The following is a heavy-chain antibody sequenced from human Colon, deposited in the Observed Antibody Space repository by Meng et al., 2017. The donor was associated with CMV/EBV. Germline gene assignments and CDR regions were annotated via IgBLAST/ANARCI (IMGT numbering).Heavy chain of an antibody. CDR1: GFTFSSYA. CDR3: ARGGVDTALVSGD. CDR2: ISYDGSNK. V-gene: IGHV3-30-3*01. D-gene: IGHD5-18*01. Sequence: LSLTCAASGFTFSSYAMHWVRQAPGKGLEWVAVISYDGSNKYYADSVKGRFTISRDNSKNTVYLQMDSLRAEDTAVYYCARGGVDTALVSGDWGQGTLVTVSS. J-gene: IGHJ4*02.